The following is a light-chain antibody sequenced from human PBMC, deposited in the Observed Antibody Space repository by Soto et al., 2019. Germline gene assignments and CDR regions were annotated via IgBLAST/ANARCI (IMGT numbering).Light chain of an antibody. V-gene: IGKV1-9*01. CDR1: QGISSY. Sequence: DIQLTHSPSFLSASVGDRVTITCRASQGISSYLAWYQQKPGKAPNLLIYAASTLQSGVPSRFSGSGSGTDFTLTISSLQPEDSATYYCQQLNTFLPTFGGGTKVDIK. J-gene: IGKJ4*01. CDR3: QQLNTFLPT. CDR2: AAS.